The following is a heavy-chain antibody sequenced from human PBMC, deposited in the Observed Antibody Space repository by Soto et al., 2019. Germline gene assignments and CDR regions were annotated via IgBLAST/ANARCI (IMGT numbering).Heavy chain of an antibody. CDR3: ARDRGYDAHDYYYNAMDV. CDR1: GFTFRTYT. Sequence: RRLSCVASGFTFRTYTMNWVRQAPGKGLEWVSGIRGFSPYTFYSESVKGRFTISRDNAKNSLYLQMNSLRAEDTAVYYCARDRGYDAHDYYYNAMDVWGQATTVTVSS. CDR2: IRGFSPYT. J-gene: IGHJ6*02. D-gene: IGHD2-15*01. V-gene: IGHV3-21*01.